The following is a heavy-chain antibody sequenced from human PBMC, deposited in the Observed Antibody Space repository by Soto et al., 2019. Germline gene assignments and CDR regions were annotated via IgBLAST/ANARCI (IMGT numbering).Heavy chain of an antibody. J-gene: IGHJ4*02. CDR3: TTGTIMAVAGRRGY. D-gene: IGHD6-19*01. Sequence: TLSLTCTVSGGSISSGGYYWSWIRQHPGKGLEWIGYIYYSGSTNYNPSLKSRVTISVDTSKNQFSLKLSSVTAADTAVYYCTTGTIMAVAGRRGYWGQGTLVTVSS. CDR1: GGSISSGGYY. V-gene: IGHV4-31*09. CDR2: IYYSGST.